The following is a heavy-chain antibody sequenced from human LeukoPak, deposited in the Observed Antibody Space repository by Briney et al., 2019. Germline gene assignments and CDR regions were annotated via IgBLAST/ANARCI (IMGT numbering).Heavy chain of an antibody. CDR2: IKGDGSHT. Sequence: GGSLRLSCAASGFTFSNYWMHWVRQAPGKGLVWVSRIKGDGSHTIYADSVKGRFTISRDNAKNTLYLQMKSLRAEDTAVYYCVRDWDHFDFDSWGQGTMVTVSS. D-gene: IGHD3-9*01. CDR3: VRDWDHFDFDS. CDR1: GFTFSNYW. V-gene: IGHV3-74*01. J-gene: IGHJ5*01.